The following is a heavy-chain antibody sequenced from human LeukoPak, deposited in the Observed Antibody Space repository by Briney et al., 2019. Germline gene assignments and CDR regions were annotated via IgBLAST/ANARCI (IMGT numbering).Heavy chain of an antibody. D-gene: IGHD2-15*01. V-gene: IGHV4-39*02. CDR3: AREEAPVSGALMDV. CDR1: GGSISSSSYY. Sequence: PSETLSLTCTVSGGSISSSSYYWGWIRQPPGKGLEWIGSIYYSGSTYYNPSLKSRVTISVDTSKNQFSLKLSSVTAADTAVYYCAREEAPVSGALMDVWGQGTTVTVSS. J-gene: IGHJ6*02. CDR2: IYYSGST.